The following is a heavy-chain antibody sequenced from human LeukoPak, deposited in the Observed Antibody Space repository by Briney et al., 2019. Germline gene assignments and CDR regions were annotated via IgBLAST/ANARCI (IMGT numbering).Heavy chain of an antibody. CDR3: ARLYCSGGNCNNFDY. CDR2: IKHDGGEA. Sequence: GGSLRLSCVASASEFTFNRYWMSWVRQAPGKGLQWVANIKHDGGEAFYVDSVKGRLTISRDNAKNSLYLQMSSLRAEDTAVYYCARLYCSGGNCNNFDYWGQGTLVTVSS. CDR1: EFTFNRYW. V-gene: IGHV3-7*04. D-gene: IGHD2-15*01. J-gene: IGHJ4*02.